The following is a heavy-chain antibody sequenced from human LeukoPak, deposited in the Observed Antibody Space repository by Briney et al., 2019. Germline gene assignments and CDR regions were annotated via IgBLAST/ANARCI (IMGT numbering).Heavy chain of an antibody. V-gene: IGHV3-23*01. CDR1: GFTFSGCA. J-gene: IGHJ4*02. Sequence: PGGSPRLSCAASGFTFSGCAMSWVRQAPGKGLEWVSAIRGSGGTTYYADSVKGRFTVSRDNSKDTLYLQMNSLRVEVTAVYYCAKGLYDWLSDTDYWGQGTLVTVYS. CDR2: IRGSGGTT. CDR3: AKGLYDWLSDTDY. D-gene: IGHD3-9*01.